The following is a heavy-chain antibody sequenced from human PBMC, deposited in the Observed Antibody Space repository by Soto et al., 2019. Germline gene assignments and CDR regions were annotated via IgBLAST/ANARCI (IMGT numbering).Heavy chain of an antibody. CDR2: ISDDGTTI. Sequence: DVQLVESGGGLVQPGGSARLSCAASGFVFEMYWMHWVRQAPGQGLEWVSRISDDGTTIHYADSVKGRFTISRDNAQNTLFLEMTALRDEDTAVYYCVSSLNYDFWRDGGRHFYFDYWGRGILATVSS. D-gene: IGHD3-3*01. CDR1: GFVFEMYW. CDR3: VSSLNYDFWRDGGRHFYFDY. V-gene: IGHV3-74*01. J-gene: IGHJ4*02.